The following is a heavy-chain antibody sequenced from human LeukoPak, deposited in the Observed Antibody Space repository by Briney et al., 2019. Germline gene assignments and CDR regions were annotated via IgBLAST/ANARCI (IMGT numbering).Heavy chain of an antibody. CDR2: MNPNSGNT. J-gene: IGHJ5*02. D-gene: IGHD2-2*01. V-gene: IGHV1-8*01. CDR1: GYTFTSYD. Sequence: GASVKVSCKASGYTFTSYDINWVRQATGQGLEWMGWMNPNSGNTGYAQKFQGRVTMTRNTSISTAYMELSSLRSEDTAVYYCARASWYCSSTSCYLDWFDPWGQGTLVTVSS. CDR3: ARASWYCSSTSCYLDWFDP.